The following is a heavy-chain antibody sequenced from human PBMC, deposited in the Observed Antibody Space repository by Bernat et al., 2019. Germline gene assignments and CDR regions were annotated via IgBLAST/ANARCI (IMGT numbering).Heavy chain of an antibody. D-gene: IGHD6-19*01. Sequence: QVQLVQSGAEVKKPGASVKVSCKASGYTFTSYYIHWVRQAPGQGLEWMGIINPSGGSTSYAQKFQGRVTMTRDTSTSTVYMELSSLRSEDTAVDYCARGVAVAGPYWYFDLWGRGTLVTVSS. CDR2: INPSGGST. J-gene: IGHJ2*01. CDR1: GYTFTSYY. CDR3: ARGVAVAGPYWYFDL. V-gene: IGHV1-46*01.